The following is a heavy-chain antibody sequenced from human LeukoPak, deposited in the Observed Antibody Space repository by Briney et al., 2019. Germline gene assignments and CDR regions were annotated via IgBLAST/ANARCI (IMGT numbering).Heavy chain of an antibody. CDR3: ARMSSWSASSGYYDDGDY. CDR2: INPNSGGT. V-gene: IGHV1-2*02. J-gene: IGHJ4*02. Sequence: ASVKVSCTASGYTFTGYYMHWVRQAPGQGLEWMGWINPNSGGTNYAQKFQGRGTMTRDTSISTAYMALSRLRSDDTAVYYCARMSSWSASSGYYDDGDYWGQGTLVTVSS. CDR1: GYTFTGYY. D-gene: IGHD3-22*01.